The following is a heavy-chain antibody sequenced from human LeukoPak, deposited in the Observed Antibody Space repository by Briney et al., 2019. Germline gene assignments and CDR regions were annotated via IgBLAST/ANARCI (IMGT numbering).Heavy chain of an antibody. V-gene: IGHV3-11*01. CDR3: ARVGRAMAAAGFGAFDI. CDR2: IAGSVSTI. CDR1: GFTFSDYY. J-gene: IGHJ3*02. Sequence: GGSLRLSCAASGFTFSDYYMSWIRQAPGKGLEWVSYIAGSVSTIYYADSVKGRFTISRDNAKNSLYLQMSGLRAEDTAIYYCARVGRAMAAAGFGAFDIWGQGTMVTVSS. D-gene: IGHD6-13*01.